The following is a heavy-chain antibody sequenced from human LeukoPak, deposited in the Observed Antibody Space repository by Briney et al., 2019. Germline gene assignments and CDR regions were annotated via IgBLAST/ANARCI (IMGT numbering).Heavy chain of an antibody. D-gene: IGHD2-21*01. V-gene: IGHV3-23*01. CDR3: AKSSRAATDSFDY. Sequence: GSLRLSCEVSGFTFSNYSMHWVRQAPGRGLGWVSAISGSGAGTYYADSVKGRFTISRDNSKNTLYLQMNSLRAEDTAVYYCAKSSRAATDSFDYWGQGTLVTVSS. CDR1: GFTFSNYS. J-gene: IGHJ4*02. CDR2: ISGSGAGT.